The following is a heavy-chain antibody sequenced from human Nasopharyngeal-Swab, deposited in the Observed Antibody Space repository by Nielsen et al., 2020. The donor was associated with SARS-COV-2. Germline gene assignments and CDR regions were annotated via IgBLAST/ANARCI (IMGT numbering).Heavy chain of an antibody. Sequence: GESLNISCVASGFDVGSSYMTWVRQAPGKGLEWVTVISSDGSDKQYVDSVKGRFTISRDNSKNTLYLQVKSLRADDTGVYYCASLRADTPDFAYLGQGTLVTVSS. CDR2: ISSDGSDK. V-gene: IGHV3-30*03. CDR1: GFDVGSSY. D-gene: IGHD2-15*01. CDR3: ASLRADTPDFAY. J-gene: IGHJ4*02.